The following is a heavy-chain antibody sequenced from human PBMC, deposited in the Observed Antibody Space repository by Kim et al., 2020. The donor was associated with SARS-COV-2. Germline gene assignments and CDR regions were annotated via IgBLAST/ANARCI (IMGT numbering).Heavy chain of an antibody. CDR3: AKSHDSAHDFWSGYYTGWYFDL. J-gene: IGHJ2*01. V-gene: IGHV3-23*01. D-gene: IGHD3-3*01. Sequence: GGSLRLSCAASGFTFSSYAMSWVRQAPGKGLEWVSAISGSGGSTYYADSVKGRFTISRDNSKNTLYLQMNSLRAEDTAVYYCAKSHDSAHDFWSGYYTGWYFDLWGRGTLVTVSS. CDR1: GFTFSSYA. CDR2: ISGSGGST.